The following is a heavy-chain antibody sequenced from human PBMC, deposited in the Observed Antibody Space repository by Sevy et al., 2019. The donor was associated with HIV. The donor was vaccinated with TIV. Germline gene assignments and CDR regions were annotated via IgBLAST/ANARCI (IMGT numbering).Heavy chain of an antibody. V-gene: IGHV3-30*04. CDR1: GFTFSSYA. Sequence: GGSLRLSCAASGFTFSSYAMHWVRQAPGKGLEWVAVISYDGSNKYYADSVKGRFTISRDNSKNTLYLQMNSLRAEDTAVYYCARDGEYCSSTSCYRFFDYWGQGTLVTVSS. J-gene: IGHJ4*02. D-gene: IGHD2-2*01. CDR3: ARDGEYCSSTSCYRFFDY. CDR2: ISYDGSNK.